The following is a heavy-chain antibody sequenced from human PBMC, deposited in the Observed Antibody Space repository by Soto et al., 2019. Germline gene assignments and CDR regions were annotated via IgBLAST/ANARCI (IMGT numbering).Heavy chain of an antibody. D-gene: IGHD3-22*01. V-gene: IGHV4-30-4*01. J-gene: IGHJ4*02. CDR3: AREYYYDSSGYEQAGDY. Sequence: SETLSLTCTVSVGSISSGDYYWSWIRQPPGKGLEWIGYIYYSGSTYYNPSLKSRVTISVDTSKNQFSLKLSSVAAADTAVYYCAREYYYDSSGYEQAGDYWGQGTPGTVSS. CDR2: IYYSGST. CDR1: VGSISSGDYY.